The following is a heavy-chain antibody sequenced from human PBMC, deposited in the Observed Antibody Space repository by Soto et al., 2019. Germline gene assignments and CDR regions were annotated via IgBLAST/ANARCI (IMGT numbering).Heavy chain of an antibody. CDR1: GYSFTNYW. CDR2: IYPGDSDA. Sequence: GESLKISCKASGYSFTNYWIGWVRQMPGKGLEWVGIIYPGDSDARYSPSFQGRVSISVDKAINTAYLQWNSLKASDSAMYYCGRHFYDYLDTWGRGTLVTVSS. CDR3: GRHFYDYLDT. J-gene: IGHJ4*02. V-gene: IGHV5-51*01. D-gene: IGHD3-16*01.